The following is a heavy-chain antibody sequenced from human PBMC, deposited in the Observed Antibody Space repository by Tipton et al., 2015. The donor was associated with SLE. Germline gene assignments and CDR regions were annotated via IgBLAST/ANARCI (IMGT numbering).Heavy chain of an antibody. D-gene: IGHD5-12*01. CDR1: GFTFDDYA. CDR3: AKGGASDIVATIGHY. V-gene: IGHV3-9*01. Sequence: RSLRLSCAASGFTFDDYAMHWVRQAPGKGLEWVSGISWNSGSIGYADSVKGRFTISRDNAKNSLYLQMNSLRAEDTALYYCAKGGASDIVATIGHYWGQGTLVTVSS. J-gene: IGHJ4*02. CDR2: ISWNSGSI.